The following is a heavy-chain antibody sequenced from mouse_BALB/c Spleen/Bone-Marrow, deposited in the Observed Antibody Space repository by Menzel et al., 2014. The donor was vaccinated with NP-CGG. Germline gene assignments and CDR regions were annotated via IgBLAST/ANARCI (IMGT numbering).Heavy chain of an antibody. CDR2: IDPANGNT. D-gene: IGHD4-1*01. CDR1: GFNIKDTY. CDR3: ARWEYYAMGY. V-gene: IGHV14-3*02. J-gene: IGHJ4*01. Sequence: VQLQQPGAELVKPGASVKLSCTASGFNIKDTYMHWVKQRPEQGLEWIGRIDPANGNTKYDPKFQGKATITADTSSNTAYLQLSSLTSEDTAVHYCARWEYYAMGYWGQGTSVTVSS.